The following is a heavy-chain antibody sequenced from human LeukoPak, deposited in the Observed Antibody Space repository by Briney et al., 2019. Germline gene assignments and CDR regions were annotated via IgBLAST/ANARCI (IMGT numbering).Heavy chain of an antibody. CDR2: ISGSGGST. CDR3: AKDDASSSWYGGVGGFDY. J-gene: IGHJ4*02. CDR1: GFTFSSYA. D-gene: IGHD6-13*01. Sequence: GGSLRLSCAASGFTFSSYAMSWVRQAPGKGLEWVSAISGSGGSTYYADSVKGRFTIPRDNSKNTLYLQMNSLRAEDTAVYYCAKDDASSSWYGGVGGFDYWGQGTLVTVSS. V-gene: IGHV3-23*01.